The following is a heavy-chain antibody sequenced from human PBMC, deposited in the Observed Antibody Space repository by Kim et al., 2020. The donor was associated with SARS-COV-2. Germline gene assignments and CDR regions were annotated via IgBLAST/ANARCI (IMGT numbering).Heavy chain of an antibody. CDR3: ARELVH. V-gene: IGHV1-3*01. J-gene: IGHJ4*02. Sequence: AGNSNTKYSQKFQGIVTITRDTSASTAYMELSSLRSEDTAVYYCARELVHWGQGTLVTVSS. CDR2: AGNSNT. D-gene: IGHD6-13*01.